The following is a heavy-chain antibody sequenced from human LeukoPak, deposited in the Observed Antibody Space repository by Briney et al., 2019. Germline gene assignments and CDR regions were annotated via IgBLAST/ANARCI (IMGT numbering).Heavy chain of an antibody. CDR3: AKGDRYSSSWSSPDY. Sequence: GGSLRLSCAASGFTFSIYAMNWVRQAPGKGLEWVSTISSDGGSTYYADSVKGRFTISRDNPKNTLYLQMNSLRAEDTAVYYCAKGDRYSSSWSSPDYWGQGTLVTVSS. V-gene: IGHV3-23*01. D-gene: IGHD6-13*01. CDR1: GFTFSIYA. CDR2: ISSDGGST. J-gene: IGHJ4*02.